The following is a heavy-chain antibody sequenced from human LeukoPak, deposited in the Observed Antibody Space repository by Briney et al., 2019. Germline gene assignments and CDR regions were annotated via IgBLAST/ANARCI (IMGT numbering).Heavy chain of an antibody. Sequence: PSETLSLTCTVSGGTISSYYWTWIRQPPGKGLEWIAYIYYSGSTNYNPSLKSRVTISVDTSKNQFSLKLSSVTAADTAVYYCARHDYDSGSYFDCCGQGTLVTVSS. CDR3: ARHDYDSGSYFDC. J-gene: IGHJ4*02. CDR1: GGTISSYY. V-gene: IGHV4-59*08. D-gene: IGHD3-10*01. CDR2: IYYSGST.